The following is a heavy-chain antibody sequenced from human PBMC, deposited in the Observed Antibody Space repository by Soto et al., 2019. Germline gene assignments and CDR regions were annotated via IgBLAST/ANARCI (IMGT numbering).Heavy chain of an antibody. V-gene: IGHV4-39*07. CDR1: GGSISSSSYY. CDR3: ARGQVTMVRGVAGWFDP. Sequence: SETLSLTCTVSGGSISSSSYYWGWIRQPPGKGLEWIGSIYYSGSTYYNPSLKSRVTISVDTSKNQFSLKLSSVTAADTAVYYCARGQVTMVRGVAGWFDPWGQGTLVTVSS. D-gene: IGHD3-10*01. J-gene: IGHJ5*02. CDR2: IYYSGST.